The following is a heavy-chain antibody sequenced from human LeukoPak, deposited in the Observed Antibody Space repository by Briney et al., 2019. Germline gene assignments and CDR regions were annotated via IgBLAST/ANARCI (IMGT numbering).Heavy chain of an antibody. CDR3: ARGLLAAVGLGDY. D-gene: IGHD5/OR15-5a*01. CDR2: VDPNGGTT. V-gene: IGHV3-74*01. Sequence: GGSLRLSCGASGFTFSDYWMHWVRQTPGKGLLWFSYVDPNGGTTIDAGDADSVQVRFTVSRDNAKNTVYLQMNNLRVEDTAVYYCARGLLAAVGLGDYWGQGALVTASS. J-gene: IGHJ4*02. CDR1: GFTFSDYW.